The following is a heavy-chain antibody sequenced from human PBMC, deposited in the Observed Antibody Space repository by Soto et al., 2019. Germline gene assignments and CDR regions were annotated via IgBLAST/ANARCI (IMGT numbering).Heavy chain of an antibody. CDR1: GGSVISKTW. J-gene: IGHJ3*01. CDR2: VDRVGNT. Sequence: QVQLKESGPGLVRLSETLSLTCNVTGGSVISKTWLTWVRQPPGKGLEWIGEVDRVGNTHYNPSLMSRLTISVDKSRNQFSLKPTTVTAADAAMYYCAGQSGSISVVGPMDVWGQGTLVTVSS. V-gene: IGHV4-4*02. CDR3: AGQSGSISVVGPMDV. D-gene: IGHD2-15*01.